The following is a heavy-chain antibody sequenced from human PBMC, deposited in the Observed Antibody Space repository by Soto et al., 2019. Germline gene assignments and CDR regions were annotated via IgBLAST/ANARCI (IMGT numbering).Heavy chain of an antibody. CDR1: GYTFTGYY. CDR2: INPNSGGT. J-gene: IGHJ5*02. CDR3: ARAHVVVVVPAATGGNWFDP. V-gene: IGHV1-2*02. D-gene: IGHD2-2*01. Sequence: ASVKVSCKASGYTFTGYYMHWLRQAPGQGLEWMGWINPNSGGTNYAQKFQGRVTMTRDTSISTAYMELSRLRSDDTAVYYCARAHVVVVVPAATGGNWFDPWGQGTLVTVSS.